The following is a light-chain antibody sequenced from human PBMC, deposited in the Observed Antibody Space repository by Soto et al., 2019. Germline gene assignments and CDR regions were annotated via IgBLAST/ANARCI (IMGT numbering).Light chain of an antibody. CDR1: QSVSSSY. CDR2: GAS. CDR3: QQYGSSQS. V-gene: IGKV3-20*01. J-gene: IGKJ1*01. Sequence: EIVLTQSPGTLSLSPGERATLSCRASQSVSSSYLAWYQQKPGQAPRLLIYGASSRATGIPDWFSGSGSGIDLTLTISRLEPEDFAVYYCQQYGSSQSFGQGTKVEIK.